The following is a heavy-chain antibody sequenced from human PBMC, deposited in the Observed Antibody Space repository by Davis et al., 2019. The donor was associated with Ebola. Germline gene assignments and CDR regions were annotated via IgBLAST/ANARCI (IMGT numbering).Heavy chain of an antibody. Sequence: ASVKVSCKASGYTFTGYYMHWVRQAPGQGLEWMGRINPNSGGTNYAQKFQGRVTMTRDTSISTAYMELSRLRSDDTAVYYCAKISSSWYAFDYWGQGTLVTVSS. CDR3: AKISSSWYAFDY. V-gene: IGHV1-2*06. D-gene: IGHD6-13*01. CDR1: GYTFTGYY. CDR2: INPNSGGT. J-gene: IGHJ4*02.